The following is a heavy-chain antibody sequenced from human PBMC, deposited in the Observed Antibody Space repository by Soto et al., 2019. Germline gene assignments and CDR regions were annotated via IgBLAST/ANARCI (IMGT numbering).Heavy chain of an antibody. J-gene: IGHJ6*02. CDR1: GGSVKSGGYY. D-gene: IGHD2-2*01. V-gene: IGHV4-31*03. CDR3: ARVGGSSTSIIYYYYGVDV. Sequence: SETLSLTCTVSGGSVKSGGYYWSWIRRHPGKGLEWIGYIYYSGGTYYNPSLKSRVSISVDTAKNQFSLWLNSVTAADTAVYYCARVGGSSTSIIYYYYGVDVWGLGTTVTVSS. CDR2: IYYSGGT.